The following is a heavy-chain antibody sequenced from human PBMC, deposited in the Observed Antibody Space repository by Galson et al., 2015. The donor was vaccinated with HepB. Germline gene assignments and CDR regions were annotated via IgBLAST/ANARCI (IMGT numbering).Heavy chain of an antibody. D-gene: IGHD3-3*01. CDR2: ISSNGGST. CDR3: VKERMADAGVEFDY. CDR1: GFTFSSYA. V-gene: IGHV3-64D*06. J-gene: IGHJ4*02. Sequence: SLRLSCAASGFTFSSYAMHWVRQAPGKGLEYVPAISSNGGSTYYADSVKGRFTISRDDSKNTLYLQMSSLRAEDTAVYYCVKERMADAGVEFDYWGQGTLVTVSS.